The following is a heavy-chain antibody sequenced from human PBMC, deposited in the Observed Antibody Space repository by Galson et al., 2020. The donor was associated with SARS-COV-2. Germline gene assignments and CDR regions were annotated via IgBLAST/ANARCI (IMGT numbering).Heavy chain of an antibody. Sequence: ASETLSLTCTVSGGSISNGGYYWNWIRQHPGKGLEWIGDISDSGSTHYNPSLKSRVSISVDTSKNQFSLKLSSVTAADTAVYYCARDRGRLELWKTGGGFDHWGQGTLVNVSS. CDR2: ISDSGST. V-gene: IGHV4-31*03. J-gene: IGHJ4*02. CDR3: ARDRGRLELWKTGGGFDH. CDR1: GGSISNGGYY. D-gene: IGHD3-16*01.